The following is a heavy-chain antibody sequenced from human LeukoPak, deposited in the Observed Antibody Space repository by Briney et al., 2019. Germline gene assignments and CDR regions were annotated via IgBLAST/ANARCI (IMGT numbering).Heavy chain of an antibody. CDR1: NFMFTTYG. CDR2: IWSDGSKQ. D-gene: IGHD2-2*01. V-gene: IGHV3-33*01. J-gene: IGHJ4*02. Sequence: SGRSLRLSCVASNFMFTTYGMHWVRQAPGKGLEWLAVIWSDGSKQNYGNSVKGRFTISRGNSKNTLYLQMNSLRAEDTAVYFCTRDVRPVAAAIFDYWGQGTLVTVSS. CDR3: TRDVRPVAAAIFDY.